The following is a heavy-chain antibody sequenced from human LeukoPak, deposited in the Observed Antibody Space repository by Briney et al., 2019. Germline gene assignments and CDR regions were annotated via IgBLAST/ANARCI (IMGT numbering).Heavy chain of an antibody. Sequence: ASVKVSCKASGYTFTSYDINWVRQATGQGVEWMGWMNPDSGNTGYAQKFQGRVTMTRNTSISTAYMELSSLRSEDTAVYYCARGRWYCGGGSCYYSFEYWGQGNLVTVSS. V-gene: IGHV1-8*01. D-gene: IGHD2-15*01. CDR3: ARGRWYCGGGSCYYSFEY. CDR2: MNPDSGNT. J-gene: IGHJ4*02. CDR1: GYTFTSYD.